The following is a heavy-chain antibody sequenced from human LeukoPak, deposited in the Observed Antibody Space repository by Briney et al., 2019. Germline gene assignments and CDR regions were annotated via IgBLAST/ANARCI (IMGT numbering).Heavy chain of an antibody. CDR2: INSRGIST. Sequence: PGGSLRLSCAASGFTFTNFAMHWVRQAPGKGLAWVSGINSRGISTYYADSVKGRFTISRDDSRNTLYLQMNSLRGDDTAVYYCAKDVGKWESLHFFDYWGQGTLVTVSS. D-gene: IGHD1-26*01. J-gene: IGHJ4*02. V-gene: IGHV3-23*01. CDR3: AKDVGKWESLHFFDY. CDR1: GFTFTNFA.